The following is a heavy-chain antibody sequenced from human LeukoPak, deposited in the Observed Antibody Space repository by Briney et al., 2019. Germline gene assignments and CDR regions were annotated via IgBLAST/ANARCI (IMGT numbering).Heavy chain of an antibody. CDR3: ARGGSYYYFDY. CDR2: IIPIFGTA. Sequence: ASVKVSCKASGYTFTSYGISWVRQAPGQGLEWMGGIIPIFGTANYAQKFQGRVTITADESTSTAYMELSSLRSEDTAVYYCARGGSYYYFDYWGQGTLVTVSS. V-gene: IGHV1-69*13. D-gene: IGHD1-26*01. J-gene: IGHJ4*02. CDR1: GYTFTSYG.